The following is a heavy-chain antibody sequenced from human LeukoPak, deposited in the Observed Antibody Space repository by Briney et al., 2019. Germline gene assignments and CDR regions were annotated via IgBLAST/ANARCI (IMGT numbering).Heavy chain of an antibody. D-gene: IGHD3-10*01. CDR1: GGSISSYY. CDR3: ARHYGP. Sequence: ASETLSLTCTVSGGSISSYYWSWIRQPPGKGLEWIGYIYYTGNTNYNPSLKSRVTISADTSKNQFSLKLNSVTAADTAVYYCARHYGPWGQGTLVTVSS. J-gene: IGHJ5*02. V-gene: IGHV4-59*08. CDR2: IYYTGNT.